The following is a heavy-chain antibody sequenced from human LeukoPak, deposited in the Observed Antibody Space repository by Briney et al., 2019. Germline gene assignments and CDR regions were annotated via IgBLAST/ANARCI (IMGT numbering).Heavy chain of an antibody. CDR1: GFXVSSNY. CDR3: ARAQDYCSGSTCYGYFQY. J-gene: IGHJ1*01. CDR2: TYSGGST. Sequence: GGSLRFSCAASGFXVSSNYISWVRQAPGKGLEWVSATYSGGSTYYADSVKGRFTISSDNSKNTPYLQMNSLKAEDTAIYYCARAQDYCSGSTCYGYFQYWGQGTLVTVSS. D-gene: IGHD2-15*01. V-gene: IGHV3-53*01.